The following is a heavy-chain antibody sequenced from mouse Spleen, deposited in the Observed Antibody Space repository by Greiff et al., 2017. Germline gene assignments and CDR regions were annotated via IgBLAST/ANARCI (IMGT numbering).Heavy chain of an antibody. D-gene: IGHD2-5*01. Sequence: EVKLMESGPELVKPGASVKISCKASGYSFTGYYMNWVKQSPEKSLEWIGEINPSTGGTTYNQKFKAKATLTVDKSSSTAYMQLKSLTSEDSAVYYCASASYYSNSFAYWGQGTLVTVSA. CDR2: INPSTGGT. V-gene: IGHV1-42*01. CDR1: GYSFTGYY. CDR3: ASASYYSNSFAY. J-gene: IGHJ3*01.